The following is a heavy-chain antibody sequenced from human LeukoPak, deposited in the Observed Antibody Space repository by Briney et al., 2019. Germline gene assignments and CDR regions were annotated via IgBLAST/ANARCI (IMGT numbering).Heavy chain of an antibody. V-gene: IGHV4-59*01. CDR2: TYSSGGS. CDR1: GGSISSCY. CDR3: ARAYYYGAGSFGLDY. D-gene: IGHD3-10*01. J-gene: IGHJ4*02. Sequence: PSETLSLTCTVSGGSISSCYWRCIRQHPGGRRGWVGYTYSSGGSNYNPSLKSGLTIAVDASKKEFFLTVTSVSDADTAVYSCARAYYYGAGSFGLDYWGQRTLVTVS.